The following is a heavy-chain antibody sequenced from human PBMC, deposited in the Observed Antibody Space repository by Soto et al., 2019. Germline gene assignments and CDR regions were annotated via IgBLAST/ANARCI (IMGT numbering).Heavy chain of an antibody. J-gene: IGHJ6*02. CDR2: INPSGGST. D-gene: IGHD3-22*01. CDR1: GYTFTSYY. V-gene: IGHV1-46*01. Sequence: ASVKVSCKASGYTFTSYYIHWVRQAPGQGLEWMGMINPSGGSTTYTQKFQGRVTITRDTSASTAYMELSSLRSEDTAVYYCARRVPFHYDSSGRSLPGLYYYYGMDVWGQGTTVTVSS. CDR3: ARRVPFHYDSSGRSLPGLYYYYGMDV.